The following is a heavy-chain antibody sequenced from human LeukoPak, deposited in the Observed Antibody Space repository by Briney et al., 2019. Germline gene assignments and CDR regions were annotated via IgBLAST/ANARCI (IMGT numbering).Heavy chain of an antibody. V-gene: IGHV1-8*01. CDR2: MNPNSGDT. J-gene: IGHJ6*03. CDR1: GYTFTSYD. D-gene: IGHD1-7*01. CDR3: PRVGGTGTTRTYYYYYYMDV. Sequence: ASVKVSCKASGYTFTSYDINWVRQATGQGLEWMGWMNPNSGDTGYAQKFQGRVTMTRNTSISTAYMELSSLRSEDTAVYYSPRVGGTGTTRTYYYYYYMDVWGKGTTVTVSS.